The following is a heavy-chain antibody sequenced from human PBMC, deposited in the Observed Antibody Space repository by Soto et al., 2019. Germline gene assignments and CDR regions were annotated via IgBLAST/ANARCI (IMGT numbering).Heavy chain of an antibody. V-gene: IGHV5-10-1*01. D-gene: IGHD3-22*01. CDR1: GYSFTSYW. Sequence: PGESLKISCKGSGYSFTSYWISWVRQMPGKGLEWMGRIDPSDSYTNYSPSFQGHVTISADKSISTAYLQWSSLKASDTAMYYYARAYYYDSSGYLEPAEYFQHWGQGTLVTVSS. J-gene: IGHJ1*01. CDR3: ARAYYYDSSGYLEPAEYFQH. CDR2: IDPSDSYT.